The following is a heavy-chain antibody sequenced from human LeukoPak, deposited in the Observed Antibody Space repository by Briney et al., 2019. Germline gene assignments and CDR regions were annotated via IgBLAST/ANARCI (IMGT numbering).Heavy chain of an antibody. CDR1: GFTFSNYS. D-gene: IGHD3-3*01. V-gene: IGHV3-21*01. J-gene: IGHJ6*03. Sequence: GGSLRLSCAASGFTFSNYSMNWVRQAPGKGLEWVSSISSSSSYIYYADSVKGRFTISRDNAKNSLYLQMNSLRAEDTAVYYCARGENTIFGVVNYYYYYMDVWGKGTTVTVSS. CDR3: ARGENTIFGVVNYYYYYMDV. CDR2: ISSSSSYI.